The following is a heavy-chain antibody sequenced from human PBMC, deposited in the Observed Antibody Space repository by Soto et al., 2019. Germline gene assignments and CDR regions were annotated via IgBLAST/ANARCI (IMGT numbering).Heavy chain of an antibody. CDR1: GGSFSSYF. D-gene: IGHD3-10*01. CDR2: IHHSGST. CDR3: APPLGYYGNRLLLQNDS. V-gene: IGHV4-34*01. J-gene: IGHJ4*02. Sequence: QVQLQQWGAGLLKPSETLSLTCAVYGGSFSSYFWSWIRQPPGKGLEWIGEIHHSGSTNYNPSLKSRVIISVDTSKNQFSLKLSSVTAADTAVYYCAPPLGYYGNRLLLQNDSWSQGILVTVSS.